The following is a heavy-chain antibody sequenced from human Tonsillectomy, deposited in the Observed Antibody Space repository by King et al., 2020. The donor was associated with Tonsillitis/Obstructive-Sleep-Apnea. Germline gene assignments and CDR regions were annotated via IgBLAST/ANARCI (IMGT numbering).Heavy chain of an antibody. J-gene: IGHJ4*02. CDR1: GYSFTSYW. CDR2: IYPGDSDT. CDR3: ARGDGSTSPAMWTSYFDY. D-gene: IGHD2-2*01. Sequence: QLVQSGAEVKKPGESLKISCKGSGYSFTSYWIGWVRQMPGKGLEWMGIIYPGDSDTRYSPSFQGQVTISADKSISIAYLEWSSLKASDTAMYYCARGDGSTSPAMWTSYFDYWGQGTLVTVSS. V-gene: IGHV5-51*03.